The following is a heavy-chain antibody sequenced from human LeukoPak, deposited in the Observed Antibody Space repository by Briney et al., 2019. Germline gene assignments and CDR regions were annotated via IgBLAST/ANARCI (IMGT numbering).Heavy chain of an antibody. D-gene: IGHD3-22*01. CDR1: GFTFSSYS. CDR3: ARNYYDSSGSMWY. Sequence: GGSLRLSCAASGFTFSSYSMNWVRQAPGKGLEWVSYISSSSNTIYYADSVKGRFTISRDNAKNSLYLQMNRLRDEDTAVYYCARNYYDSSGSMWYWGQGTLVTVSS. CDR2: ISSSSNTI. V-gene: IGHV3-48*02. J-gene: IGHJ4*02.